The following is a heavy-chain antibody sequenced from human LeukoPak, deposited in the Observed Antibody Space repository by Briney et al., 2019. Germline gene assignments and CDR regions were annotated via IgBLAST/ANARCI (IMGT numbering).Heavy chain of an antibody. CDR1: GFTFSNDW. V-gene: IGHV3-7*01. CDR3: SXXPETXRXRXGLDY. Sequence: PGGSLRLSCAASGFTFSNDWMSWVRQAPGKGLEWMASIKGDGSDKYYVDSVKGRFTISRDNAKNAMYRQMNILRADDTAVDYCSXXPETXRXRXGLDYWGPGTLVIVSS. CDR2: IKGDGSDK. J-gene: IGHJ4*02. D-gene: IGHD1-14*01.